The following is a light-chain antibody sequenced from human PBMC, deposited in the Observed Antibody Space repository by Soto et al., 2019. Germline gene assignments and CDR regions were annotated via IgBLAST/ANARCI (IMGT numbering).Light chain of an antibody. V-gene: IGKV1-33*01. CDR1: QDINNF. Sequence: DIQMTQSPSSLSASVGDRVTITCQASQDINNFLHWYEQRPGKAPKLLIYDAIKLDTGVPSRFSGSGSGTQFTFTISSLQPEDIATYFCQQSDSLPPTFGGGTK. J-gene: IGKJ4*01. CDR2: DAI. CDR3: QQSDSLPPT.